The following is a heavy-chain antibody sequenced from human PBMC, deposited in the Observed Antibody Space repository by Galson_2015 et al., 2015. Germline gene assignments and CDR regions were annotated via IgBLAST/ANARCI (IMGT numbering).Heavy chain of an antibody. V-gene: IGHV3-33*01. D-gene: IGHD2-2*01. J-gene: IGHJ4*02. CDR3: ARGEYQLHTPFDY. CDR1: GFTFSSYG. CDR2: IWYDGSNK. Sequence: SLRLSCAASGFTFSSYGMHWVRQAPGKGLEWVAVIWYDGSNKYYADSVKGRFTISRDNSKNTLYLQMNSLRAEDTAVYYCARGEYQLHTPFDYWGQGTLVTVSS.